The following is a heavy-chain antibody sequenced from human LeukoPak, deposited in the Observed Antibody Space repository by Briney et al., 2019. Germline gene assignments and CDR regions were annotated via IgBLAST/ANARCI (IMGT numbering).Heavy chain of an antibody. CDR3: ASILQDY. Sequence: PSETLSLTCAVSGGSFRDYYCAWIRQPPGKGLEWIGEITHSGSTDYNPSLKSRVTISVDTSKNQFSLKLSSVTAADTAVYYCASILQDYWGQGTLVTVSS. J-gene: IGHJ4*02. CDR2: ITHSGST. CDR1: GGSFRDYY. V-gene: IGHV4-34*01. D-gene: IGHD2-15*01.